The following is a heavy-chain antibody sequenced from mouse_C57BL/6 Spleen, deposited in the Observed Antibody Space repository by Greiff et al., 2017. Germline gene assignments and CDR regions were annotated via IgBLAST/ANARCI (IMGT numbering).Heavy chain of an antibody. Sequence: EVQLQQSGPVLVKPGASVKMSCKASGYTFTDYYMNWVKQSHGKSLEWIGVINPYNGGTSYNQKFKGKATLTVDKSSSTAYMELNSLTSEDSAVYYCARSTVVALYWYFDVWGTGTTVTVSS. D-gene: IGHD1-1*01. J-gene: IGHJ1*03. CDR1: GYTFTDYY. CDR2: INPYNGGT. V-gene: IGHV1-19*01. CDR3: ARSTVVALYWYFDV.